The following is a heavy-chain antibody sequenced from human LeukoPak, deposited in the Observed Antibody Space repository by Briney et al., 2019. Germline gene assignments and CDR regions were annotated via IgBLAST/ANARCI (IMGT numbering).Heavy chain of an antibody. J-gene: IGHJ4*02. Sequence: TSETLSLTCTVSGGSISPYYWGWLRQPPGKGLEFIGFMHYSGSANYHPSLKSRVSISLDTSKNQFSLNLSSVTAADTAMYFCAGGNGEYAYGYYFDYWGQGSLVTVSS. D-gene: IGHD5-18*01. CDR1: GGSISPYY. CDR3: AGGNGEYAYGYYFDY. CDR2: MHYSGSA. V-gene: IGHV4-59*01.